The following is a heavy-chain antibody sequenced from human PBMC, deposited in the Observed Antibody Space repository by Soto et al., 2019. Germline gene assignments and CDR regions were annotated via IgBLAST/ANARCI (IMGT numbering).Heavy chain of an antibody. CDR2: IYQSVST. J-gene: IGHJ5*02. CDR1: GAPITSGAYS. Sequence: QLQLRESGSGLVKPSQTLSLTCTVSGAPITSGAYSWSWLRQPPGKGLEWIGFIYQSVSTHNNPSLKSRENISAARPQNHFSLQLTYPTAEDTAVYYCARDMSGQSSIDCYLSGWLDPCSPGTLGPVSS. D-gene: IGHD3-9*01. V-gene: IGHV4-30-2*01. CDR3: ARDMSGQSSIDCYLSGWLDP.